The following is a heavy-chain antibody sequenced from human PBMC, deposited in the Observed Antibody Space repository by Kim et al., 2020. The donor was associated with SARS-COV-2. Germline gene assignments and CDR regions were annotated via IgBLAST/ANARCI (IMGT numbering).Heavy chain of an antibody. CDR3: ARSTDYYYEIIDY. V-gene: IGHV3-11*01. J-gene: IGHJ4*02. Sequence: YADSVKGRFTNSRDNAKNSPYLQMNSLRAEDTAVYYCARSTDYYYEIIDYWGQGTLVTVSS. D-gene: IGHD3-22*01.